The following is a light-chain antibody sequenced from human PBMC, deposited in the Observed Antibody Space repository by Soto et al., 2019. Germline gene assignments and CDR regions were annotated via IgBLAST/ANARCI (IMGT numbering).Light chain of an antibody. CDR2: EAS. Sequence: EIVLTQSPGTLSLSPGERATLSCRSSQRVSSSYLAGYQQKPGQAPRLLIYEASIRATGIPDRFSGSGSGTDFTLTISRREPEEFAVYYFPQYGSSPRTFGQGTKVEIE. V-gene: IGKV3-20*01. J-gene: IGKJ1*01. CDR1: QRVSSSY. CDR3: PQYGSSPRT.